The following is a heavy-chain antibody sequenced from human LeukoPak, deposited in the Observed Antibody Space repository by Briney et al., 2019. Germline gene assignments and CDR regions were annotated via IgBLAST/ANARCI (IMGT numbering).Heavy chain of an antibody. D-gene: IGHD4-23*01. CDR2: ISYDGSNK. Sequence: GGSLRLSCAVSGFTFSSYGMHWVRQAPGKGLKWVAVISYDGSNKYYADSVKGRFTISRDNSKNTLYLQMNSLRADDTAVYYCARDRGSSLRWYFDYWGQGTLVTVSS. CDR1: GFTFSSYG. J-gene: IGHJ4*02. V-gene: IGHV3-30*06. CDR3: ARDRGSSLRWYFDY.